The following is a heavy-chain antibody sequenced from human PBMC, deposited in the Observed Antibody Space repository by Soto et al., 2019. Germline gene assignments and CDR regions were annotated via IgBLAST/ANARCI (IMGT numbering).Heavy chain of an antibody. V-gene: IGHV1-8*01. CDR1: GYSFTDND. J-gene: IGHJ5*02. CDR2: MKPGSGET. Sequence: ASVKCSRNRSGYSFTDNDVRWVRHTKGQGLEGMGRMKPGSGETGYGQKFEGRDNMTRDISIATAYMEVSSLRSDDTAIYYCARMETSGSLNGFDTWGEANLVTVSS. D-gene: IGHD3-10*01. CDR3: ARMETSGSLNGFDT.